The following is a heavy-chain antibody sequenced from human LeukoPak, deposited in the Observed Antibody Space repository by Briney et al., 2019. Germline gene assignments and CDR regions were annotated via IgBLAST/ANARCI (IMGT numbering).Heavy chain of an antibody. CDR1: GFTFSSYI. CDR2: ISYDGINK. J-gene: IGHJ3*02. CDR3: ARPLQSAWAFDI. V-gene: IGHV3-30*04. Sequence: GGSLRLSCAASGFTFSSYIMHWVRQTPGKGLEWVAVISYDGINKYYADSVKDRFTISRDNSNNTLYLQMNSLRAEDTAVYYCARPLQSAWAFDIWGQGTMVTVSS.